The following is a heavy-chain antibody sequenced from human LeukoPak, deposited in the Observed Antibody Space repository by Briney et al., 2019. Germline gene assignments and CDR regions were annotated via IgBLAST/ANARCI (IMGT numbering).Heavy chain of an antibody. Sequence: GGSLRLSCAASGFTFSTYAMHWVRQAPGKGLEWVAVISYDGSNKYYADSVKGRFTISRDNSKNTLYLQMNSLRAEDTAVYYCAREEGSQGDGPSRFGASWGQGTLVTVSS. CDR2: ISYDGSNK. D-gene: IGHD3-10*01. J-gene: IGHJ5*02. V-gene: IGHV3-30-3*01. CDR1: GFTFSTYA. CDR3: AREEGSQGDGPSRFGAS.